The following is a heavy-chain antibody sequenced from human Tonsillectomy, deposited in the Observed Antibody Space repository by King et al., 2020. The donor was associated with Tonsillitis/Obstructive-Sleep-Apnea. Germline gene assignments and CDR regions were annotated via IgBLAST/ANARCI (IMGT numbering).Heavy chain of an antibody. J-gene: IGHJ4*02. CDR1: GFTFSNAW. CDR2: IKSKTEGGTT. Sequence: QLVQSGGGLVKPGGSLRLSCAASGFTFSNAWMNWVRQAPGKGLEWVGRIKSKTEGGTTDYAAPVKGRFTISRDDSKNTLYLQMNSLKTEDTAVYYCTTTHSGSYSYWGQGTLVTVSS. D-gene: IGHD1-26*01. V-gene: IGHV3-15*07. CDR3: TTTHSGSYSY.